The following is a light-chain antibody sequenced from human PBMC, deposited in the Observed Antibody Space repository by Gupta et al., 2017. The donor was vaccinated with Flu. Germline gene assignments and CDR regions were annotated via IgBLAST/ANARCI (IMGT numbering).Light chain of an antibody. CDR3: QQSYSTPPT. J-gene: IGKJ2*01. Sequence: PSSLSASVGDRVTITCRASQSISSYLNWYQQKPGKAPKLLIYAASSLQSGVPSRFSGSGSGTDFTLTISSLQPEDFATYYCQQSYSTPPTLGQGTKLEIK. V-gene: IGKV1-39*01. CDR2: AAS. CDR1: QSISSY.